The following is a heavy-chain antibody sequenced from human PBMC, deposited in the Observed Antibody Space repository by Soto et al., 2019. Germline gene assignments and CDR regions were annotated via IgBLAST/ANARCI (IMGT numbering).Heavy chain of an antibody. V-gene: IGHV1-46*01. CDR3: AREAGGSGSYYGYCDY. CDR2: INPSGGST. D-gene: IGHD1-26*01. CDR1: GYTFTSYY. J-gene: IGHJ4*02. Sequence: ASVKVSCKASGYTFTSYYMHWVRQAPGQGLEWMGIINPSGGSTSYAQKFQGRVTMTRDTSTSTVYMELSSLSSEDTAAYFCAREAGGSGSYYGYCDYWGQGTLVTVSS.